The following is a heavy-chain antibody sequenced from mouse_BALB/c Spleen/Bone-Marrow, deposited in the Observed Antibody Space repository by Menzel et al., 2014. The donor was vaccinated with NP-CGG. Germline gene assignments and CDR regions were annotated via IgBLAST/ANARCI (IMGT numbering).Heavy chain of an antibody. CDR3: ARSYGNYVDY. V-gene: IGHV1-7*01. D-gene: IGHD2-1*01. Sequence: QVQLQQSGAELAKPGAPVRMSCKTSGYTFTSYWMHWVKQRPGQGLEWFGYIDPSTGYTEFSQKFKDRATLTADKSSSTAYMQLSSLTSEDSAVYYCARSYGNYVDYWGQGTTLTVSS. CDR1: GYTFTSYW. J-gene: IGHJ2*01. CDR2: IDPSTGYT.